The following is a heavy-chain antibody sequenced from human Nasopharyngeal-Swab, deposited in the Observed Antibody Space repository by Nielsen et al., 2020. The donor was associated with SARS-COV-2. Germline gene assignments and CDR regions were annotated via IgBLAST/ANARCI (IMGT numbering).Heavy chain of an antibody. CDR3: TTNICRWVSTAVIIGASG. CDR2: IRSKADGGTS. V-gene: IGHV3-15*01. D-gene: IGHD3-22*01. J-gene: IGHJ4*02. Sequence: WIRQPPGKRLEWVGHIRSKADGGTSAYAEGVKGRITISRDDSRNTVYLQINSLKTEDTAVYYCTTNICRWVSTAVIIGASGWGQGTLVTVSS.